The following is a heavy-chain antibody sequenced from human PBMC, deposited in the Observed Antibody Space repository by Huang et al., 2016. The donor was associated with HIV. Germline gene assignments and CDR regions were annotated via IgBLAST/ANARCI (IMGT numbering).Heavy chain of an antibody. D-gene: IGHD5-18*01. V-gene: IGHV1-69*13. J-gene: IGHJ1*01. Sequence: QVQLVQSGAEVKKPGSPVKVSCKASGGTFNSQTVSWVRQAPGQGLEWMGGISPISCTANYAQKFQGRVTITADDSTSTAHMELSSLTSEDTAMYYCARDGGRGYSYGYMDSWGQGTLVTVSS. CDR2: ISPISCTA. CDR3: ARDGGRGYSYGYMDS. CDR1: GGTFNSQT.